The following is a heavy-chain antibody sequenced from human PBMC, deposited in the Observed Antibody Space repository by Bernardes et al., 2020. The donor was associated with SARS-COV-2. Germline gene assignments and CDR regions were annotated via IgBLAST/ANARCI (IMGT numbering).Heavy chain of an antibody. CDR3: ASGRGFGWSAMVTPFDY. J-gene: IGHJ4*02. D-gene: IGHD5-18*01. V-gene: IGHV4-39*01. CDR1: GGSISSSSYY. Sequence: SETLSLTCTVSGGSISSSSYYWGWLRQPPVKGLEWIGSIYYSGSTYYNPSLKSRVTISVDTSKNQFSLKLSSVTAADTAVYYCASGRGFGWSAMVTPFDYWGQGTLVTVSS. CDR2: IYYSGST.